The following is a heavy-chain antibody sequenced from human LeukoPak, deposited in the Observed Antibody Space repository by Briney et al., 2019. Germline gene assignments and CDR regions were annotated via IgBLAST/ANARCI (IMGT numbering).Heavy chain of an antibody. CDR1: GFTFSSYV. Sequence: PGRSLRLSCAASGFTFSSYVMHWVRQAPGKGLEWVSSISYTGTYIYYADSVKGRFTISRDNAQNSLYLQMNSLRAEDTAIYYCVRDRGTYRPIDYWGQGTLVTVSS. J-gene: IGHJ4*02. D-gene: IGHD1-26*01. V-gene: IGHV3-21*04. CDR3: VRDRGTYRPIDY. CDR2: ISYTGTYI.